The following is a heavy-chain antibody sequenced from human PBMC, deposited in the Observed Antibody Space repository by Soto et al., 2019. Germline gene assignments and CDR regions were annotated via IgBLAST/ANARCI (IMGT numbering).Heavy chain of an antibody. J-gene: IGHJ4*02. CDR1: GYNFNNNW. CDR3: ARGTSGWANY. V-gene: IGHV5-10-1*01. D-gene: IGHD3-10*01. Sequence: GASMKISCTASGYNFNNNWIGGVRQTPGKGLEWMGRIEPSDSYIDYSPSFKGHVTISSDKSIKTVYLQWSSLKASDTAMYYCARGTSGWANYWGQGTLVTVSS. CDR2: IEPSDSYI.